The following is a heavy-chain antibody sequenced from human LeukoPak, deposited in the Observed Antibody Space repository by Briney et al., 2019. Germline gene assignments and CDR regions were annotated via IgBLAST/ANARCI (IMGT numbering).Heavy chain of an antibody. CDR3: ARAADPDIAAVGTAY. D-gene: IGHD6-13*01. CDR2: INPNSGGT. J-gene: IGHJ4*02. CDR1: GYTFTGYY. Sequence: ASVKVSCKASGYTFTGYYIHWVRQAPGQGLEWMGWINPNSGGTNCAQKFQGRVTMTRDMSISTTYMEVRRLRSEDTAVYYCARAADPDIAAVGTAYWGQGTLVTVSS. V-gene: IGHV1-2*02.